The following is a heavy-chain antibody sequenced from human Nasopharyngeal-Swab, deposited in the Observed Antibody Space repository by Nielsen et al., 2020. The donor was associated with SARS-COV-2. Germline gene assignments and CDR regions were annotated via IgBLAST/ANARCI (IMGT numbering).Heavy chain of an antibody. Sequence: WGSLSLSCAVSGFTFSSYAMHWVRPAPGQGLEWVAVISHDGNKQQYAASAEGRVIISRDNSKNTLYLYMNSLRADDTAVYYCAKAFLRDNVDYYYGEDFFDSWGQGTLVTVSS. D-gene: IGHD2-21*01. CDR3: AKAFLRDNVDYYYGEDFFDS. CDR2: ISHDGNKQ. CDR1: GFTFSSYA. J-gene: IGHJ4*02. V-gene: IGHV3-30*18.